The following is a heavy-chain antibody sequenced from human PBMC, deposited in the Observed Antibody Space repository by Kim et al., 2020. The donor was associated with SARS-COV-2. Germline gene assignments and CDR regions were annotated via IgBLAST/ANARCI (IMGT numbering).Heavy chain of an antibody. J-gene: IGHJ4*02. CDR2: ISGSGSST. D-gene: IGHD6-19*01. CDR1: GFTFSTYA. V-gene: IGHV3-23*01. Sequence: GGSLRLSCAASGFTFSTYAMNWVRQAPGKGLECVSGISGSGSSTYYADSVKGRFTISRDNSKNTLYLQLNSLRAEDTAVYYCAKGRGWGPYFDYWGQGT. CDR3: AKGRGWGPYFDY.